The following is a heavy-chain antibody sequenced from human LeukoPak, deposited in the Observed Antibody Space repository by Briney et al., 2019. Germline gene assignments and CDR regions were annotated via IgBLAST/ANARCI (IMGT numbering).Heavy chain of an antibody. CDR1: GFTFSGFW. D-gene: IGHD2-15*01. Sequence: GGSLRLSCAASGFTFSGFWMSWVRQAPAKGLEWVANIKVDGSEKNYVDSVRGRFTISRDNAKNSLYLQMNSLRAEDTAVYYCTRNGRSLDYWGQGTLVTVSS. V-gene: IGHV3-7*01. CDR3: TRNGRSLDY. J-gene: IGHJ4*02. CDR2: IKVDGSEK.